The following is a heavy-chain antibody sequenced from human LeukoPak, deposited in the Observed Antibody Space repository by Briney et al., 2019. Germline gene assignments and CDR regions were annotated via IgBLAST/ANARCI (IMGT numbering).Heavy chain of an antibody. CDR3: AKDWHNGDDPLFDY. J-gene: IGHJ4*02. CDR2: ITREGSPT. CDR1: GFTFSSHS. Sequence: GGPLRLSCVVSGFTFSSHSMSWVRQAPGNGLEWVADITREGSPTFHVDSVEGRFSIARDNAKNSLYLQLKSLRADDTAVYYCAKDWHNGDDPLFDYWGQGTVVTVSS. V-gene: IGHV3-7*03. D-gene: IGHD2-8*01.